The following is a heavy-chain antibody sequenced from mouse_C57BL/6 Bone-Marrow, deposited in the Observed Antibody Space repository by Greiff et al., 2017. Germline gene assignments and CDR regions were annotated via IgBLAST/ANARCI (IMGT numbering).Heavy chain of an antibody. CDR3: ARDHSNYGSWFAY. CDR2: IDPSDSYT. D-gene: IGHD2-5*01. V-gene: IGHV1-50*01. Sequence: QVQLQQSGAELARPGASVKLSCKASGYTFTSYGISWVKQRTGQGLEWIGEIDPSDSYTNYNQKFKGKATLTVDTSSSTAYMQLSSLTSEDSAVYYCARDHSNYGSWFAYWGQGTLVTVSA. J-gene: IGHJ3*01. CDR1: GYTFTSYG.